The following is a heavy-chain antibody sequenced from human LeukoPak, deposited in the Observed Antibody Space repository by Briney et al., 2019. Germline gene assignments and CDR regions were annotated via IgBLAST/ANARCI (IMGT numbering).Heavy chain of an antibody. CDR3: ARRYSSSGWYFDL. CDR2: IYPGDSDT. D-gene: IGHD6-6*01. CDR1: GYSFTNYW. Sequence: GESLKISCKGSGYSFTNYWIGWVRQMPGKGLEWMGIIYPGDSDTRYSPSFQGQVTISADKSISTAYLQWSSLKASDTAMYYCARRYSSSGWYFDLWGRGTLVTVSS. J-gene: IGHJ2*01. V-gene: IGHV5-51*01.